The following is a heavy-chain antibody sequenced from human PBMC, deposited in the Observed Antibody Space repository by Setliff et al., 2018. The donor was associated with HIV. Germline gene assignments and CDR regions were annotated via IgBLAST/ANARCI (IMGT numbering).Heavy chain of an antibody. CDR2: INWNSGTI. CDR1: GFTFDDYA. Sequence: PGGSLRLSCAASGFTFDDYAMHWGRQAPGKGLEWVSGINWNSGTIAYADFVKGRFTISRDNTKNFVFLEMTNLRVEDTAEYYCRQGGNWGQGTLVTVSS. J-gene: IGHJ4*02. CDR3: RQGGN. V-gene: IGHV3-9*01. D-gene: IGHD3-16*01.